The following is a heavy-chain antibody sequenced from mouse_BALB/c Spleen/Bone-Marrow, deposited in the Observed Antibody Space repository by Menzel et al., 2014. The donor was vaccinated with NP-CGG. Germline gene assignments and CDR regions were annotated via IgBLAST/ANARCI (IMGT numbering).Heavy chain of an antibody. V-gene: IGHV7-3*02. CDR3: ARDRGLTYFDY. CDR1: GFTFTDYY. J-gene: IGHJ2*01. D-gene: IGHD2-4*01. CDR2: IRNKANGYTT. Sequence: EVQRVESGGGLVQPGDSLILSCAPSGFTFTDYYMNWVRQPPGKALEWLGFIRNKANGYTTEYSASVKGRFTISRDNSQSTLYLQMNTLRAEDSATYYCARDRGLTYFDYWGQGTTLTVSS.